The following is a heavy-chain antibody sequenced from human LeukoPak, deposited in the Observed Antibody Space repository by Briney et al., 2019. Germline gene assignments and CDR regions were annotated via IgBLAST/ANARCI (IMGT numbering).Heavy chain of an antibody. CDR2: INHSGST. CDR3: AGAGVRAFDI. D-gene: IGHD7-27*01. CDR1: GGSFSGYY. V-gene: IGHV4-34*01. J-gene: IGHJ3*02. Sequence: SETLSLTCAVYGGSFSGYYWSWIRQPPGKGLEWIGEINHSGSTNYNPSLKSRVTISVDTSKNQFSLKPSSVTAADTAVYYCAGAGVRAFDIWGQGTMVIVSS.